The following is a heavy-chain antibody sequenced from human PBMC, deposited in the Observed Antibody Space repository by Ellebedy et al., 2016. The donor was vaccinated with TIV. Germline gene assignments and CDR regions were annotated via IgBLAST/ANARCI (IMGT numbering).Heavy chain of an antibody. D-gene: IGHD6-19*01. CDR2: INPNSGGT. V-gene: IGHV1-2*02. CDR1: GYTFTGYY. J-gene: IGHJ4*02. CDR3: ARGSPSGWYSDFDY. Sequence: ASVKVSCKASGYTFTGYYMHWVRQAPGQGLEYMGWINPNSGGTKYAQKFQGRVTMTRDTSISTAYMEVSRLRSDDTAVYYCARGSPSGWYSDFDYWGQGTLVTVSS.